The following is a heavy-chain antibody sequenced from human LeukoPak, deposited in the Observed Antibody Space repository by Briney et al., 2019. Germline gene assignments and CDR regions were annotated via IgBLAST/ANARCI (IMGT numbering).Heavy chain of an antibody. CDR1: GFPLNCYA. CDR3: ARVDSAEKRDFDY. D-gene: IGHD3-22*01. V-gene: IGHV3-7*03. CDR2: MNVGGREQ. J-gene: IGHJ4*02. Sequence: GGPLSLSHAASGFPLNCYAMSGLRQAPRKGRAGVAKMNVGGREQFYVDSVKSRFTISRDNAKNPAFPQMNSLSAEDTAVYYCARVDSAEKRDFDYWGQGTLVTVSS.